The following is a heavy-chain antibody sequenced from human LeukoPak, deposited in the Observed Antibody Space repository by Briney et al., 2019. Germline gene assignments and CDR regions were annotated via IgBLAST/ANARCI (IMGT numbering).Heavy chain of an antibody. CDR1: GYTFTSYG. CDR2: ISAYNGNT. D-gene: IGHD3-10*01. J-gene: IGHJ4*02. CDR3: ARDRASYSGSGSYSFDY. V-gene: IGHV1-18*01. Sequence: ASVKVSCKAPGYTFTSYGISWVRQAPGQGLEWMGWISAYNGNTNYAQNLQGRVTMTTDTSTSTAYMELRSLRSDDTAVYYCARDRASYSGSGSYSFDYWGQGTLVTVSS.